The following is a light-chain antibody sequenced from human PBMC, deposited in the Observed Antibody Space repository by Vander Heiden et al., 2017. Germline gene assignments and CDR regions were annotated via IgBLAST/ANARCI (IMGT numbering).Light chain of an antibody. CDR1: QSINTY. J-gene: IGKJ2*01. CDR3: QQSYSTPRT. Sequence: DIQMTQSPSSLSASVGDRLPVTCRPGQSINTYLTWYQQKPGKAPKLLIYSASSRQTGVPPRFSGSGSGTDFTLTISSLQPEDVASYYCQQSYSTPRTFGQGTQLEIK. CDR2: SAS. V-gene: IGKV1-39*01.